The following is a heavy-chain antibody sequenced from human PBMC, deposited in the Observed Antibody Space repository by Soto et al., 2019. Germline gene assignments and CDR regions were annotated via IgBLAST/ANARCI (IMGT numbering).Heavy chain of an antibody. D-gene: IGHD2-21*01. Sequence: SETLSLTFAFYDGAFRGYHWSWIRQPPGKGQEWIGEINHSGSTNYNPSLKSRVTISVDTSKNQFSLKLSSVTAADTAVYYCARGRPGTFVVIARSYYFDYWGQGTLVTVSS. CDR1: DGAFRGYH. J-gene: IGHJ4*02. CDR2: INHSGST. V-gene: IGHV4-34*01. CDR3: ARGRPGTFVVIARSYYFDY.